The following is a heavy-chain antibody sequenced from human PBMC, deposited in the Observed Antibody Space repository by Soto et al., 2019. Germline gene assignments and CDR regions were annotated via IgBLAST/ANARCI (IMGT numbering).Heavy chain of an antibody. Sequence: QVQLVESGGGVVQPGRSLRLSCAASGFTFSSYGMHWVRQAPGKGLEWVAVISYDGSNKYYADSVKGRFTISRDNSKNTLYLQINSLRAEDTAVYYCSQAEFTVVTPYYFDYWGQGTPVTVSS. D-gene: IGHD2-21*02. V-gene: IGHV3-30*18. J-gene: IGHJ4*02. CDR1: GFTFSSYG. CDR3: SQAEFTVVTPYYFDY. CDR2: ISYDGSNK.